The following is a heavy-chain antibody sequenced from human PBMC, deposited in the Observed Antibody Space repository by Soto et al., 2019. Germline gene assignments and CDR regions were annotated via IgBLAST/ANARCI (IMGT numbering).Heavy chain of an antibody. CDR1: GFTFSSYA. V-gene: IGHV3-23*01. CDR2: ISGSGGST. Sequence: RWSLRLSCAASGFTFSSYAMSWVRQAPGKGLEWVSAISGSGGSTYYADSVKGRFTISRDNSKDTLYLQMNSLRAEDTAVYYCAKREGCFGYFDYSGQGTLGTVSS. D-gene: IGHD2-15*01. CDR3: AKREGCFGYFDY. J-gene: IGHJ4*02.